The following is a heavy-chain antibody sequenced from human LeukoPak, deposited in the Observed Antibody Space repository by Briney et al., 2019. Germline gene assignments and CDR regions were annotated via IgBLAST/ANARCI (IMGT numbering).Heavy chain of an antibody. Sequence: GGSPRLSCAASGFTFSSYAMSWVRQAPGKGLEWVSAISGSGGSTYYADSVKGRFTISRDNSKNTLCLQMNSLRAEDTAVYYCAKPSSDYVGAPVDIWGQGTMVTVSS. CDR1: GFTFSSYA. D-gene: IGHD4-17*01. CDR2: ISGSGGST. V-gene: IGHV3-23*01. J-gene: IGHJ3*02. CDR3: AKPSSDYVGAPVDI.